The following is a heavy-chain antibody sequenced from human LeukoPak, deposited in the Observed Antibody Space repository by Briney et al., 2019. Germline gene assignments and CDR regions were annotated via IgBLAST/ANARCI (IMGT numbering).Heavy chain of an antibody. CDR2: INAGNGDT. D-gene: IGHD2-15*01. V-gene: IGHV1-3*01. CDR1: GYTFTSYA. J-gene: IGHJ6*02. CDR3: ASKAGLGYCSGGSCDYYYGMDV. Sequence: GASVKVSCKASGYTFTSYAMHWVRQATGQRLEWMGWINAGNGDTKYSQKFQGRVTITRDTSASTAYMELSSLRSEDTAVYYCASKAGLGYCSGGSCDYYYGMDVWGQGTTVTVSS.